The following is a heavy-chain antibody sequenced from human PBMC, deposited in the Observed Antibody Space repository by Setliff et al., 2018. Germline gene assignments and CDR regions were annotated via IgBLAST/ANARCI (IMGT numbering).Heavy chain of an antibody. D-gene: IGHD6-13*01. CDR1: GGIFSTYS. J-gene: IGHJ5*02. Sequence: AASVKVSCKASGGIFSTYSFSWVRQAPGQGLEWMGGIIPMFGTTNYAQSFQGRLTITADESTSTAYMELRSLRSDDTAVYYCARVELRRAAAGFNYFDPWGQGTPVTVSS. CDR2: IIPMFGTT. CDR3: ARVELRRAAAGFNYFDP. V-gene: IGHV1-69*13.